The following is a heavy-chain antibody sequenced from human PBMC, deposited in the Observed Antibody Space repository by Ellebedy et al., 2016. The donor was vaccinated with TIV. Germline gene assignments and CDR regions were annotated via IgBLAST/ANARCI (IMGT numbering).Heavy chain of an antibody. CDR2: ISYDGNKK. D-gene: IGHD6-19*01. J-gene: IGHJ4*02. CDR3: AKDLAGTDYLDY. Sequence: GESLKISCAASGFTFSSYGMNWVRQAPGKGLEWVALISYDGNKKYYPDSVKGRFTISRDNSKNTLYLQMNSLRAEDTAVYYCAKDLAGTDYLDYWGQGTLVTVSS. CDR1: GFTFSSYG. V-gene: IGHV3-30*18.